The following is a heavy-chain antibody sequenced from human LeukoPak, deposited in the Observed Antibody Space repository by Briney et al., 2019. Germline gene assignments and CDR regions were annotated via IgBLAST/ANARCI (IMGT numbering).Heavy chain of an antibody. Sequence: GGSLTLSCAGSGFTFSSYAMSWVRQAPGKGLEWVSAISGSGGSTYYADSVKGRFTISRDNSKNTLYLQMNSLRAEDTAVYYCATTPGYSSGWYESGFGYWGQGTLVTVSS. CDR2: ISGSGGST. D-gene: IGHD6-19*01. J-gene: IGHJ4*02. CDR1: GFTFSSYA. CDR3: ATTPGYSSGWYESGFGY. V-gene: IGHV3-23*01.